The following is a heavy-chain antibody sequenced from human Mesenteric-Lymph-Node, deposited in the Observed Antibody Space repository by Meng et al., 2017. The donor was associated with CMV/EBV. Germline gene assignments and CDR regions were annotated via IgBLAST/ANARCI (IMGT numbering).Heavy chain of an antibody. Sequence: ASVKVSCKVFGYIFTSYGISWVRQAPGQGFERMGWMSTYNDNRYYAQKLQGRVTMTTDTSTSTAYMELRGLTSDDTAVYYCARDTGGNSDFDFWGQGTLVTVSS. CDR2: MSTYNDNR. CDR3: ARDTGGNSDFDF. J-gene: IGHJ4*02. CDR1: GYIFTSYG. D-gene: IGHD4-23*01. V-gene: IGHV1-18*01.